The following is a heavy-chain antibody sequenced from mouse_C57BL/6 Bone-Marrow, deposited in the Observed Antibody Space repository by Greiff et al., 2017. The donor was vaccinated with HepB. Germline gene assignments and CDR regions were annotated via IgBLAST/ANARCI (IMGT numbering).Heavy chain of an antibody. D-gene: IGHD1-1*01. V-gene: IGHV2-2*01. CDR3: ARPSYYGSSYGFAY. Sequence: VKLVESGPGLVQPSQSLSITCTVSGFSLTSYGVHWVRQSPGKGLEWLGVIWSGGSTDYNAAFISRLSISKDYSKSQVFFKMNSLQADDTAIYYCARPSYYGSSYGFAYWGQGTLVTVSA. CDR2: IWSGGST. J-gene: IGHJ3*01. CDR1: GFSLTSYG.